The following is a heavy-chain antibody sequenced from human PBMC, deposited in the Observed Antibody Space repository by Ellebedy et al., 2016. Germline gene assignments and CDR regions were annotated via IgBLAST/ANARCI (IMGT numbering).Heavy chain of an antibody. CDR1: GGSFSGYY. D-gene: IGHD3-10*01. CDR3: ARGTGDLQPLRSFDS. Sequence: SETLSLXXAVYGGSFSGYYWTWIRQPPGKGLEWIGEINHGGSTNYNPSLKSRVTISVDTSKNQFSVKLSSLTAADTAVYFCARGTGDLQPLRSFDSWGRGTLVTVSS. V-gene: IGHV4-34*01. CDR2: INHGGST. J-gene: IGHJ4*02.